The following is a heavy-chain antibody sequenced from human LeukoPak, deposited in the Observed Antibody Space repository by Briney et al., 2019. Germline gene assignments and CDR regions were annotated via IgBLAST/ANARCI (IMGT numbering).Heavy chain of an antibody. Sequence: PSDTLSLTCAVSGGSISSNSYYWAWLRQPPGKGLEWIGSIYYSGSTYYHPSLNSRITISVETPKNPFTRNLSHVTPAATAMYYCARDFRGDDDYYYYYMDVGGKGTTVTVSS. CDR3: ARDFRGDDDYYYYYMDV. J-gene: IGHJ6*03. V-gene: IGHV4-39*02. D-gene: IGHD1-1*01. CDR2: IYYSGST. CDR1: GGSISSNSYY.